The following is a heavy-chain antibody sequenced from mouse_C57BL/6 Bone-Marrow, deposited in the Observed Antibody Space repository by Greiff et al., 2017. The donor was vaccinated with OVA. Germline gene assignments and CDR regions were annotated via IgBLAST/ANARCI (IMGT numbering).Heavy chain of an antibody. V-gene: IGHV7-3*01. CDR1: GFTFTDYY. CDR3: VRCRDYPFGMGC. J-gene: IGHJ4*01. D-gene: IGHD2-4*01. CDR2: IRNKANGYTT. Sequence: EVKLMESGGGLVQPGGSLSLSCAASGFTFTDYYMSWVRQTPGKGLEWLGVIRNKANGYTTEYSVSVKGRFTIYRDTSQSILYLQLDALRAEDSATYYCVRCRDYPFGMGCWGQGAPVTVSS.